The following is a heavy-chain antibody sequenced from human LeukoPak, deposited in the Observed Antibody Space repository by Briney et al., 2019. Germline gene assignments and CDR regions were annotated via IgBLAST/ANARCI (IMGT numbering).Heavy chain of an antibody. D-gene: IGHD6-6*01. Sequence: GESLKISCKGSGNSFTSYWIGWVRQMPGKGLEWMGIIYPGDSDTRYSPSFQGQVTISADKSISTAYLQWSSLKASDTAMYYCARSIMSIAARPRWFDPWGQGTLVTVSS. CDR1: GNSFTSYW. CDR2: IYPGDSDT. CDR3: ARSIMSIAARPRWFDP. J-gene: IGHJ5*02. V-gene: IGHV5-51*01.